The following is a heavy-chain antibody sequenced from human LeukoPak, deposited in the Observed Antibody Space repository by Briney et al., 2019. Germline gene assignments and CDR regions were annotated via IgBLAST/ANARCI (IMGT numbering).Heavy chain of an antibody. D-gene: IGHD3-3*01. Sequence: GASVKVSCKASGYTFTSYGISWVRQAPGQGLEWMGWISAYNGNTNYAQKLQGRVTMTTDTSTSTAYMELGSLRSDDTAVYYCARVNTIFGVVINLGYWGQGTLVTVSS. CDR3: ARVNTIFGVVINLGY. CDR1: GYTFTSYG. J-gene: IGHJ4*02. CDR2: ISAYNGNT. V-gene: IGHV1-18*01.